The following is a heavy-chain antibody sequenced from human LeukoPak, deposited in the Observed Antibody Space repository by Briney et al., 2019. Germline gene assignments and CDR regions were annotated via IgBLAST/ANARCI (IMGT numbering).Heavy chain of an antibody. CDR2: IYYSGST. J-gene: IGHJ2*01. Sequence: KSSETLSLTCTVSGGPISSYYWSWIPEPPGKGPEGIGYIYYSGSTNYNPSLKSRVTISVDTYKNQLSLKLSSVTAADTAVYYCARHLRSPGLDLWGRGTLVTVSS. CDR1: GGPISSYY. CDR3: ARHLRSPGLDL. V-gene: IGHV4-59*08.